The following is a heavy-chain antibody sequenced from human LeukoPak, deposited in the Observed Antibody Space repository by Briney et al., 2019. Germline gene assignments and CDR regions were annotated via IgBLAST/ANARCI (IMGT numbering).Heavy chain of an antibody. D-gene: IGHD3-22*01. CDR1: GFTFDDYA. CDR2: ISWNSGSI. CDR3: AKRGVVIRVILVGFHKEAYYFDS. J-gene: IGHJ4*02. Sequence: PGRSPRLSCAASGFTFDDYAMHWVRQAPGKGLEWVSGISWNSGSIGYADSVKGRFTISRDNAKNSLYLQMNSLRAEDTAVYFCAKRGVVIRVILVGFHKEAYYFDSWGQGALVTVSS. V-gene: IGHV3-9*01.